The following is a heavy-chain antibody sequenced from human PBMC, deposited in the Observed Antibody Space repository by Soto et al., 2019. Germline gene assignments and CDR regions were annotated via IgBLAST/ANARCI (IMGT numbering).Heavy chain of an antibody. V-gene: IGHV4-59*08. CDR1: GGSISTYC. Sequence: SETLSLTCTVSGGSISTYCWSWIRQSPGKGLEWIGYIYYRGNTNYNPSFKSRVTISLDTSKNQFSLRLSSVTAADTAVYYFARHPGYYDVLTGYSTYYFDYWGQGTLVTVSS. D-gene: IGHD3-9*01. CDR3: ARHPGYYDVLTGYSTYYFDY. CDR2: IYYRGNT. J-gene: IGHJ4*02.